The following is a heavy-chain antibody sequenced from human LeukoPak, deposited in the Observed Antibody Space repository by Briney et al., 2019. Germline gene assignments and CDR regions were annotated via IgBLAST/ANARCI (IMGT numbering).Heavy chain of an antibody. V-gene: IGHV3-23*01. Sequence: PGGSLRLSCAASGFTFSSYAMSWVRQAPGKGLEWVSDISGSGGNIHYTDSVKGRFTTSRDNSKNMLFLEMNSLSAEDTAVYYCATDTGSYYRMNAFDIWGQGTMVTVSS. D-gene: IGHD1-26*01. J-gene: IGHJ3*02. CDR1: GFTFSSYA. CDR2: ISGSGGNI. CDR3: ATDTGSYYRMNAFDI.